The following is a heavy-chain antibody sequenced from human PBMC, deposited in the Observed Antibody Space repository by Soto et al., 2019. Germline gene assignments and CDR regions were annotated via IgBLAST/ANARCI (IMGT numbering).Heavy chain of an antibody. Sequence: GGSLRLSCAASGFTFSSYAMSWVRQAPGKGLEWVSAISGSGGSTYYADSVKGRFTISRDNSKNTLYLQMNSLRAEDTAVYYCAKDVTAGIVRGVYYFDYWGQGTLVTVSS. D-gene: IGHD6-13*01. V-gene: IGHV3-23*01. CDR1: GFTFSSYA. CDR3: AKDVTAGIVRGVYYFDY. J-gene: IGHJ4*02. CDR2: ISGSGGST.